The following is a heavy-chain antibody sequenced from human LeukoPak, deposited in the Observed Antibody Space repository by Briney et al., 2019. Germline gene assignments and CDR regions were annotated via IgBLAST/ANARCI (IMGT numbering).Heavy chain of an antibody. CDR2: ISDSGGST. CDR3: AKDLNWGSLDY. J-gene: IGHJ4*02. Sequence: GGSLRLSCAASGFTFSSYAMNWVRQAPGKGLEWVSIISDSGGSTYYADSVKGRFTISGDNSKNTLFLQMNSLRVEDTAVYYCAKDLNWGSLDYWGQGTLVTVSS. D-gene: IGHD7-27*01. CDR1: GFTFSSYA. V-gene: IGHV3-23*01.